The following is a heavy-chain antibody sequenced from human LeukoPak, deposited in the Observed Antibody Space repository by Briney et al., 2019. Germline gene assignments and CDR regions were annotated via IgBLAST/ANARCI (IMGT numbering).Heavy chain of an antibody. CDR3: ARRRGTYYYGSGGYYPSYFDY. D-gene: IGHD3-10*01. CDR2: INHSGST. J-gene: IGHJ4*02. V-gene: IGHV4-34*01. CDR1: GGSFSGYY. Sequence: SETLSLTCAVYGGSFSGYYWSWIRQPPGKGLEWIGEINHSGSTNYNPSLKSRVTISVDTSKNQFSLKLSSVTAADTAVYYCARRRGTYYYGSGGYYPSYFDYWGQGTLVTVSS.